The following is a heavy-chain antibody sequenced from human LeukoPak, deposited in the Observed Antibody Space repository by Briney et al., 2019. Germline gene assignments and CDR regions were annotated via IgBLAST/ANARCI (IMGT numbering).Heavy chain of an antibody. V-gene: IGHV3-7*01. CDR3: ASGRQLGY. J-gene: IGHJ4*02. Sequence: GGSLSLSCAASGFTFSNYWMSWVRQAPGKGLEWVANIKEDGSEKYYVDSVKGRFTISRDNARNSLYLQMNSLRAEDTGVYYCASGRQLGYWGQGTLVTV. CDR2: IKEDGSEK. CDR1: GFTFSNYW. D-gene: IGHD6-13*01.